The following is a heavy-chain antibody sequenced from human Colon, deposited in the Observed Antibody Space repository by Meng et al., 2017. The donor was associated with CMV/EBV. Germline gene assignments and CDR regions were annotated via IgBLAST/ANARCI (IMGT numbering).Heavy chain of an antibody. V-gene: IGHV3-7*01. CDR1: GFTFSNYY. D-gene: IGHD1-1*01. J-gene: IGHJ4*02. Sequence: GGSLRLSCAASGFTFSNYYMYWVRQAPGKGLEWVANIKQDGSEKYYVDSVKGRFTISRDNAKNSLSLQMNSLRAEDTAVYYCATNGFEYGGQGTLVTVSS. CDR3: ATNGFEY. CDR2: IKQDGSEK.